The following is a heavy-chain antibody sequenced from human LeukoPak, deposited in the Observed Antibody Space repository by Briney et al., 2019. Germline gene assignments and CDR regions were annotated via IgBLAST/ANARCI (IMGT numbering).Heavy chain of an antibody. D-gene: IGHD6-13*01. J-gene: IGHJ5*02. V-gene: IGHV4-39*07. Sequence: SETLSLTCTVSGGSISSSSYYWDWIRQPPGKGLEWIGNLYDSGSTHYNPSLKSRVTISVDTSKNQFSLKLSSVTAADTAAYYCARGCSAGTPHNWFDPWGQGTLVTVSS. CDR3: ARGCSAGTPHNWFDP. CDR1: GGSISSSSYY. CDR2: LYDSGST.